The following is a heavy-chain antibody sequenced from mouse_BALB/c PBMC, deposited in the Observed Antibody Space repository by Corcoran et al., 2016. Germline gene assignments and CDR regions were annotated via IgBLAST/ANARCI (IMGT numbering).Heavy chain of an antibody. CDR1: GCTFTNYG. V-gene: IGHV9-1*02. D-gene: IGHD2-14*01. J-gene: IGHJ4*01. CDR3: AKEVPGGDYAMDY. Sequence: QIQLVQSGPELKKPGETVKISCKASGCTFTNYGMNWVKQAPGKGLKWMGGINTYTGEPTYADDFKGRFAFSLETSASTAYLQINNLKNEDMATYFCAKEVPGGDYAMDYWGQGTSVTVSS. CDR2: INTYTGEP.